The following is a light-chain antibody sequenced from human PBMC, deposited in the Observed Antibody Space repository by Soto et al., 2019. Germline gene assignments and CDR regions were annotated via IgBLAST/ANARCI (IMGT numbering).Light chain of an antibody. CDR1: SSNIGAGYD. CDR3: QSYASSLSAVV. CDR2: GNS. J-gene: IGLJ2*01. V-gene: IGLV1-40*01. Sequence: QSVLTQPPSVSGAPGQRVTISCTGSSSNIGAGYDVKWYQQLPGTAPKLLIHGNSNRPSGVPDRFSGSKSGTSASLAITGLQAEDEADYYCQSYASSLSAVVFGGGTKLTVL.